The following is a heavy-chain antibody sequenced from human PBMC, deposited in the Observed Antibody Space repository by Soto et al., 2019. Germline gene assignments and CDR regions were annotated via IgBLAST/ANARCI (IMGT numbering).Heavy chain of an antibody. CDR3: ARLIHCKTTSCFFDY. Sequence: SETLSLTCAVYGGSFSGYYWSWIRQPPGKGLEWIGEINHSGSTNYNPSLKSRVTISVDTSKNQFSLKLSSVTAADTAVFYCARLIHCKTTSCFFDYWGQGTLVTVSS. CDR2: INHSGST. D-gene: IGHD2-2*01. V-gene: IGHV4-34*01. J-gene: IGHJ4*02. CDR1: GGSFSGYY.